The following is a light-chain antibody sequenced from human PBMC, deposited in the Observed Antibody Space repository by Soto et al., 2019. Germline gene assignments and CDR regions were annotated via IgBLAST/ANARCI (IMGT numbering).Light chain of an antibody. CDR2: GAS. CDR3: QQYNKLPQT. CDR1: QSVSSSY. Sequence: EIVLTQSPGTLSLSPGERATLSCRASQSVSSSYLAWYQQKPGQAPRLLIYGASSRATGVPPRFSGRGSGTEFTLTISSLQSEDFAVYYCQQYNKLPQTFGQGTKVDIK. J-gene: IGKJ1*01. V-gene: IGKV3-15*01.